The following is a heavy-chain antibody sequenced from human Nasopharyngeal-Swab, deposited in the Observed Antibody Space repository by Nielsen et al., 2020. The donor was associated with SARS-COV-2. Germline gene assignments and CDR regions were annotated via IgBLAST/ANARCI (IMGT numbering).Heavy chain of an antibody. J-gene: IGHJ1*01. V-gene: IGHV3-23*01. CDR3: AKAPRGITMSYFQH. CDR1: GFTFSSYA. Sequence: GEAVKSSSAASGFTFSSYAMSWVRQAPGKGLEWVSAISGSGGSTYYADSVKGRFTISRDNSKNTLYLQMNSLRAEDTAVYYCAKAPRGITMSYFQHWGQGTLVTVSS. CDR2: ISGSGGST. D-gene: IGHD3-10*02.